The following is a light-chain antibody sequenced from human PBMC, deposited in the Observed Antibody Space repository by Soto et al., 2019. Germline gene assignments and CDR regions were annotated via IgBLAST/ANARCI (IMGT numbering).Light chain of an antibody. CDR1: QSVGTNF. CDR3: QQYGGTSWT. V-gene: IGKV3-20*01. J-gene: IGKJ1*01. Sequence: EIVLTQSPGTLSLSPGEGATLSCRASQSVGTNFFAWYQQKPGQAPRLLIYGASTRATGIPDRFSGSGSGTDFTLTISRLEPEDFAVYYCQQYGGTSWTFGQGTKVDIK. CDR2: GAS.